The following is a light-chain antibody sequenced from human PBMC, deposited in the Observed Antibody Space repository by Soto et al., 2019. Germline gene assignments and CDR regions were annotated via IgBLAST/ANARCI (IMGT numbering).Light chain of an antibody. CDR1: QGISNY. CDR3: QKYSSALIT. Sequence: DIQMTQSPSSLSASVGDRVTITCRASQGISNYLAWYQQKPGKVPKLLIYAASTLQSGVPSRLSGSGSGTHFPLTISSLQPEDVATYYCQKYSSALITFGQGTRLEIK. J-gene: IGKJ5*01. CDR2: AAS. V-gene: IGKV1-27*01.